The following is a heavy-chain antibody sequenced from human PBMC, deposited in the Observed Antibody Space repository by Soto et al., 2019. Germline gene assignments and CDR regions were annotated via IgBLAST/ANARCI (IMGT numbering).Heavy chain of an antibody. J-gene: IGHJ6*03. CDR2: IIPILGVA. CDR1: GDTFSNHT. CDR3: ARVAEMGTVTKGYYYYMDV. V-gene: IGHV1-69*04. D-gene: IGHD4-17*01. Sequence: QVQLVQSGAEVKKPGSSVKVSCKASGDTFSNHTISWVRQAPGQGLEWMGRIIPILGVANYAQKFQGSVTITADKSTSTAYMELRSLRSADTAVYYCARVAEMGTVTKGYYYYMDVWGEGTTVTVSS.